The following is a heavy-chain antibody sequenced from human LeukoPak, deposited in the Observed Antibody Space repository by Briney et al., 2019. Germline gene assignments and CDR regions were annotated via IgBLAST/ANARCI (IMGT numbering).Heavy chain of an antibody. CDR2: ISSSGSTI. CDR3: GSMAAAGTFDY. D-gene: IGHD6-13*01. CDR1: RFTISSYE. J-gene: IGHJ4*02. V-gene: IGHV3-48*03. Sequence: GGSLRLSCAASRFTISSYEMNWVRQAPGKGLEWVSYISSSGSTIYYADSVKGRFTISRDNAKNSLYLQMNSLRAEDTAVYYCGSMAAAGTFDYWGQGTLVTVSS.